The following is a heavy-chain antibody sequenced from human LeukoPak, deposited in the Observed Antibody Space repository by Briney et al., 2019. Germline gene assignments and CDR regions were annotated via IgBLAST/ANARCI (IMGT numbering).Heavy chain of an antibody. CDR2: IIPIFGTA. D-gene: IGHD3-22*01. Sequence: ASVKVSCKASGGTFSSYAISWVRQAPGQGLEWMGGIIPIFGTANYAQKFQGRVTITADESTSTAYMELSSLRSDDTAVYYCARPITMYYDSSGYYSDAFDIWGQGTMVTVSS. CDR1: GGTFSSYA. J-gene: IGHJ3*02. V-gene: IGHV1-69*13. CDR3: ARPITMYYDSSGYYSDAFDI.